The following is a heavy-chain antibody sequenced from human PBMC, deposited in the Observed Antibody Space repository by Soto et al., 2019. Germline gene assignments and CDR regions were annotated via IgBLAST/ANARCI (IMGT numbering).Heavy chain of an antibody. D-gene: IGHD3-16*02. Sequence: QVQLVQSGAEVRKPGSSVKVSCKASGGSFSSFAFSWVRQAPGQGLEWMGGIIPMFGSANYAQEFLGRVTFTADASTSTAYMEISGLTFEDTAFYYCAVSLYGVVLPYYYRMDVWGPGTSVTVSS. CDR2: IIPMFGSA. CDR3: AVSLYGVVLPYYYRMDV. J-gene: IGHJ6*02. V-gene: IGHV1-69*01. CDR1: GGSFSSFA.